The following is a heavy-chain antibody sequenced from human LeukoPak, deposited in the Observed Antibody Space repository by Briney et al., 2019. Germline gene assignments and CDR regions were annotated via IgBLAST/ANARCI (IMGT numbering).Heavy chain of an antibody. J-gene: IGHJ5*02. CDR2: ISAYNGNT. V-gene: IGHV1-18*01. CDR3: ARVPPYVSSSWYVSFDP. D-gene: IGHD6-13*01. Sequence: GASVKVSCKASGYTFTSYGISWVRQAPGQGLEWMGWISAYNGNTNYAQKLQGRVTMATDTSTSTAYMELRSLRSDDTAVYYCARVPPYVSSSWYVSFDPWGQGTLVTVSS. CDR1: GYTFTSYG.